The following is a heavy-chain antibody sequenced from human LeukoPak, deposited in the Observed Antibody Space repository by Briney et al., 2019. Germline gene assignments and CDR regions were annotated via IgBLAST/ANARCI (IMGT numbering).Heavy chain of an antibody. V-gene: IGHV3-48*03. CDR1: GFTFSSYE. CDR3: AREVEGGYAFDI. Sequence: PGGSLRLSCAASGFTFSSYEMNWVRQAPGKGLEWVSYISSSGSTIYYADSVKGRFTISRDNTKNSLYLQMNSLRAEDTAVYYCAREVEGGYAFDIWGQGTMVTVSS. D-gene: IGHD3-16*01. J-gene: IGHJ3*02. CDR2: ISSSGSTI.